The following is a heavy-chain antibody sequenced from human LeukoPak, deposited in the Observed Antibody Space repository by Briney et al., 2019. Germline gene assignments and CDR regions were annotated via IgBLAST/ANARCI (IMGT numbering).Heavy chain of an antibody. J-gene: IGHJ4*02. CDR2: FDLADGET. D-gene: IGHD5-12*01. Sequence: ASVKVSCKVSGYTLTELSMHWVRQAPGKGLEWMGGFDLADGETIFAQKFQGRVTMTEDTSTDTAYMELRSLTSEDTAVYYCAAGDTWHLLDYWGQGTLVTVSS. CDR1: GYTLTELS. V-gene: IGHV1-24*01. CDR3: AAGDTWHLLDY.